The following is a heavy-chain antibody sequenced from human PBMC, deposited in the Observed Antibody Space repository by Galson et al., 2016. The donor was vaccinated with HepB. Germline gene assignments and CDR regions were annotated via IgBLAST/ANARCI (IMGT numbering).Heavy chain of an antibody. CDR3: ASDNLDYCGNGGWPIPGMSYHGMGV. J-gene: IGHJ6*02. V-gene: IGHV1-69*13. Sequence: SVKVSCKASGGSLSSYVISWVRQARGQGLEWMGGIIPMFGSAKYAQRFQARVTLTADESTNTAYMELSSLRSEDTAVYYCASDNLDYCGNGGWPIPGMSYHGMGVWGQGTTVTV. CDR1: GGSLSSYV. CDR2: IIPMFGSA. D-gene: IGHD3-10*01.